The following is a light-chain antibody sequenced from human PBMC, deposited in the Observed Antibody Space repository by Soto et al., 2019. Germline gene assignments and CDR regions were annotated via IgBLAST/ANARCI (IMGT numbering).Light chain of an antibody. CDR1: QSISSY. CDR2: AAS. Sequence: DIQMTQSPSSLSASVGDRVTITCRASQSISSYLNWYQQKPGKAPKLLIYAASSLQSGVPSRFSGSVSRTDFTLTISSLQPEDFATYYCQQSYSTLLTFGGGTKVDIK. J-gene: IGKJ4*01. V-gene: IGKV1-39*01. CDR3: QQSYSTLLT.